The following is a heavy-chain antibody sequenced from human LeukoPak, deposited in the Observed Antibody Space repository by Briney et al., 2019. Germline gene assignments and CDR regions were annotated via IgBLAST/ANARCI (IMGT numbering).Heavy chain of an antibody. J-gene: IGHJ3*02. Sequence: SETLSLTCTVSGGSINSYYWSWIRQPPGKGLGWIGCMYYSGSTNYSPSLKSRVTISLDTSKNQFSLKLRSVTAADTAVYYCARDVSLAGLDAFEIWGQGTMVTVSS. CDR2: MYYSGST. D-gene: IGHD6-19*01. CDR1: GGSINSYY. CDR3: ARDVSLAGLDAFEI. V-gene: IGHV4-59*01.